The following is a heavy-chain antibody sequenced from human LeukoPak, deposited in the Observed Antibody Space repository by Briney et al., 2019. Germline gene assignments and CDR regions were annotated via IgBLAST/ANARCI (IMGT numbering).Heavy chain of an antibody. CDR1: GFTVSNYY. Sequence: GGSLRLPCAASGFTVSNYYMTWVRQAPGKGLEWVSVIYSGGSTYYADSVKGRFTISRDISKNTLYLQMNSLRAEDTAVYYCARDHPRNGVGSYYYGMDVWGQGTTVTVSS. D-gene: IGHD2-8*01. CDR2: IYSGGST. J-gene: IGHJ6*02. V-gene: IGHV3-66*01. CDR3: ARDHPRNGVGSYYYGMDV.